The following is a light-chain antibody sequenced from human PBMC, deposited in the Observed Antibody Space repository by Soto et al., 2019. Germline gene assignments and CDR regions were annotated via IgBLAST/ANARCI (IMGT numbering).Light chain of an antibody. J-gene: IGKJ4*01. CDR3: QQYDNWPPLT. V-gene: IGKV3-15*01. CDR2: SAS. Sequence: EIVMTQSPATLSVSPGERATLFCRASRSVSTSLAWYQHKPGQAPRLLIYSASTRATGIPARFSGSGSGTEFTLTISSLQSEDFAVYYCQQYDNWPPLTFGGGTKVEVK. CDR1: RSVSTS.